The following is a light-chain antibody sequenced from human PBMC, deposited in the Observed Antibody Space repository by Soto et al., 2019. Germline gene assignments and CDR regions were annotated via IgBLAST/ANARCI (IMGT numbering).Light chain of an antibody. CDR3: QQYNNWPPT. CDR1: RSARSS. Sequence: EVVMTQSPSTLSGSPGERPSLSCRASRSARSSLAWYQQKPGQAPSLRIDDVSIRATVIPARFNGSGSGTDFTLSVSRLQSEDFAVYYCQQYNNWPPTFGQGTRLE. V-gene: IGKV3-15*01. J-gene: IGKJ5*01. CDR2: DVS.